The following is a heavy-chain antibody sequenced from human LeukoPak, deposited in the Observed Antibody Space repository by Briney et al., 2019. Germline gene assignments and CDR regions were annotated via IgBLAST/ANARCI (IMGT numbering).Heavy chain of an antibody. CDR3: ARAPITSPFYFDY. V-gene: IGHV3-7*01. J-gene: IGHJ4*02. CDR2: INEDGSEQ. D-gene: IGHD2-2*01. CDR1: GFTFNKYW. Sequence: GGSLRLSCTASGFTFNKYWMNWIRLAPGKGLEWVANINEDGSEQYYVDSVKGRFTISRDNARDSLYLQINTVRGEDTALYYCARAPITSPFYFDYWGQGTLVTVSS.